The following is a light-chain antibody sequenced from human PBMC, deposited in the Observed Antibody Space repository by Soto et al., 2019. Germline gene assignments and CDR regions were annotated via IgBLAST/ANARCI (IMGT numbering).Light chain of an antibody. CDR3: SSYTSSSTPVV. Sequence: QSALTQPASVSGSPGQSITISCTGTSSDGGGYNYVSWHQQHPGKAPKLMIYEVSNRPSGVSNRFSGSKSGNTASLTISGLQAEDEADYYCSSYTSSSTPVVFGGGTKLTVL. J-gene: IGLJ2*01. CDR1: SSDGGGYNY. CDR2: EVS. V-gene: IGLV2-14*01.